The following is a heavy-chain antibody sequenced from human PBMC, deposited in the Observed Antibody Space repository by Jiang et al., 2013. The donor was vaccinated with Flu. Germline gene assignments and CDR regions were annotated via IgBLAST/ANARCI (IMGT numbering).Heavy chain of an antibody. D-gene: IGHD3-22*01. CDR3: ARGYDYHDSSDYYYDY. J-gene: IGHJ4*02. Sequence: SGSTNYNPSLKSRVTISVDTSKNQFSVKLSSVTAADTAVYYCARGYDYHDSSDYYYDYWGQGTLVTVSS. V-gene: IGHV4-34*01. CDR2: SGST.